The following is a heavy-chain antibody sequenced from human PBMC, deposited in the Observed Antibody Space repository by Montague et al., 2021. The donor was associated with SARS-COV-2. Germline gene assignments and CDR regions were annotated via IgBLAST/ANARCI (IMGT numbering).Heavy chain of an antibody. Sequence: ETLSLTCTVSGGSMRDYYWSWIRQLPGEGLEWIGYIYYSGSTDYNPSLNSRVTLSLDTSKNQFSLNLRSVTAADTAFYYCARVHYYTGYVDSWGQGTLVSVSS. CDR1: GGSMRDYY. CDR3: ARVHYYTGYVDS. D-gene: IGHD3-22*01. CDR2: IYYSGST. J-gene: IGHJ4*02. V-gene: IGHV4-59*01.